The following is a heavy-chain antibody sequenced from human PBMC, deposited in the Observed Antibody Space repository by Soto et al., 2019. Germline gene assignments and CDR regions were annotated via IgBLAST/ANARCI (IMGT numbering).Heavy chain of an antibody. J-gene: IGHJ4*02. D-gene: IGHD3-16*01. CDR2: ISWNSGGI. Sequence: EVQLVESGGGLVQPGRSLRLYCAASGFTLDDFALHWVRQVPGKGLEWVSGISWNSGGIRYADSVKGRFTISRDNAKKSLYLQMDSLKSEDSALYYCVKDRTWVLIMYYFDHWGQGTLVTVSS. V-gene: IGHV3-9*01. CDR1: GFTLDDFA. CDR3: VKDRTWVLIMYYFDH.